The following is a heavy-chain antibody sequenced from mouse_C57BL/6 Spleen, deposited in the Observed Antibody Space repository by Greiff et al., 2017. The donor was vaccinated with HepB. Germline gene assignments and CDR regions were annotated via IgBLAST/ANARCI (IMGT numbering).Heavy chain of an antibody. V-gene: IGHV3-6*01. D-gene: IGHD2-4*01. J-gene: IGHJ4*01. CDR3: ARAPYDYDGAMDY. Sequence: ESGPGLVKPSQSLSLTCSVTGYSITSGYYWNWIRQFPGNKLEWMGYISYDGSNNYNPSLKNRISITRDTSKNQFFLKLNSVTTEDTATYYCARAPYDYDGAMDYWGQGTSVTVSS. CDR2: ISYDGSN. CDR1: GYSITSGYY.